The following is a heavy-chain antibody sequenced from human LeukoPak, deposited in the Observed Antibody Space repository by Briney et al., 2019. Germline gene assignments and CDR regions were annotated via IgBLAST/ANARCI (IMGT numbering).Heavy chain of an antibody. D-gene: IGHD2-15*01. V-gene: IGHV3-30*18. Sequence: PGGSLRLSCAASRFTFSSYGMHWVRQAPGKGLEWVAVISYDGSNKYYADSVKGRFTISRDNSKNTLYLQMNSLRAEDTAVYYCAKDLWWYDYWGQGTLVTVSS. CDR1: RFTFSSYG. CDR2: ISYDGSNK. J-gene: IGHJ4*02. CDR3: AKDLWWYDY.